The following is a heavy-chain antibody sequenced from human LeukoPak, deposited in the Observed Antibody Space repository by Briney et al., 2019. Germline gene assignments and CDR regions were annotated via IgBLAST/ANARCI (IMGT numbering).Heavy chain of an antibody. J-gene: IGHJ4*02. CDR3: ARDVNSYAHCGH. CDR1: GLTVNSNY. Sequence: GGSLRLSCAASGLTVNSNYMSWVRQAPGKGLERVSIIYKDGRTYYADSVKGRFTISRDNSRNMLYLQMNSLRAEDTAVYYCARDVNSYAHCGHWGQGTLVTVSS. CDR2: IYKDGRT. D-gene: IGHD5-18*01. V-gene: IGHV3-53*01.